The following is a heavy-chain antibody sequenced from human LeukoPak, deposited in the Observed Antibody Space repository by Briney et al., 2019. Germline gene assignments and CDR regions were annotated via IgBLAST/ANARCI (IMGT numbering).Heavy chain of an antibody. V-gene: IGHV3-74*03. Sequence: GGSLRLSCAASGFTFGSYWMHWVRQAPGKGLMWVSRINSDGCSITYADSVKGRFTISRDNAKNTLYLQMNSLRVEDTAVYYCVREGRVSGYDFDYWGQGDLVTVSS. CDR1: GFTFGSYW. CDR2: INSDGCSI. CDR3: VREGRVSGYDFDY. D-gene: IGHD5-12*01. J-gene: IGHJ4*02.